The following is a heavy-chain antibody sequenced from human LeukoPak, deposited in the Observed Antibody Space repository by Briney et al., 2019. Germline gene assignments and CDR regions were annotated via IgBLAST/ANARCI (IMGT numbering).Heavy chain of an antibody. D-gene: IGHD6-6*01. CDR2: ISGSGGST. CDR3: AKALEYSSSSAYFDY. V-gene: IGHV3-23*01. CDR1: GFTFSSYA. J-gene: IGHJ4*02. Sequence: TGGSLRLSCAASGFTFSSYAMSWVRQAQGKGLEWVSAISGSGGSTYYADSVKGRFTISRDNSKNTLYLQMNSLRAEDTAVYYCAKALEYSSSSAYFDYWGQGTLVTVSS.